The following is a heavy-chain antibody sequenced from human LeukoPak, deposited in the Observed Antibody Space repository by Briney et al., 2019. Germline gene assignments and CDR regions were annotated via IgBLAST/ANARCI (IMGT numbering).Heavy chain of an antibody. V-gene: IGHV4-34*01. CDR1: GDSFSGYY. D-gene: IGHD3-22*01. J-gene: IGHJ4*02. Sequence: SETLSLTCAVYGDSFSGYYWSWVRQPPGKGLRWIGEINHSGSINYNPSLKSRVTISLDTSNSQFSLKLSSVTAADTAAYYCARGKYDSGGYYLDYWGQGTLVTVSS. CDR3: ARGKYDSGGYYLDY. CDR2: INHSGSI.